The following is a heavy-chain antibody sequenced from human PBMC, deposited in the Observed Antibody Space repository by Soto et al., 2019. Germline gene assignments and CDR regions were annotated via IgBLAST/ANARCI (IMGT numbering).Heavy chain of an antibody. V-gene: IGHV3-21*01. J-gene: IGHJ6*02. CDR3: ARDQEIVLEWLLLFHGMDV. Sequence: EVQLVESGGGLVKPGGSLRLSCAASGFTFSSYSMNWVRQAPGKGLEWVSSISSSSSYIYYADSVKGRFTISRDNAKNSLYLQMNSLRAEDTAVYYCARDQEIVLEWLLLFHGMDVWGQGTTVTVSS. CDR2: ISSSSSYI. CDR1: GFTFSSYS. D-gene: IGHD3-3*01.